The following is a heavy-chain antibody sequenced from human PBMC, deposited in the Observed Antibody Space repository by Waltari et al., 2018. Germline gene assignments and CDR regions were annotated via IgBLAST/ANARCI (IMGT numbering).Heavy chain of an antibody. CDR1: GYSISSGYY. Sequence: QVQLQESGPGLVKPSETLSLTCAVSGYSISSGYYWGWIRQPPGKGLGWIGSIYHSGSTYDNPSHKSRVTISVDTSKNQFSLKLSSVTAADTAVYYCARYAAPYYYYGMDVWGQGTTVTVSS. V-gene: IGHV4-38-2*01. CDR3: ARYAAPYYYYGMDV. D-gene: IGHD2-2*01. CDR2: IYHSGST. J-gene: IGHJ6*02.